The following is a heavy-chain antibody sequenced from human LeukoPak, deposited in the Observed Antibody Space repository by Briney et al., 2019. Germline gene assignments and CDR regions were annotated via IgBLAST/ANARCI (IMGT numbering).Heavy chain of an antibody. CDR1: GGTFSSYA. D-gene: IGHD3-22*01. CDR3: ARTGDSSGYYEGYFDY. V-gene: IGHV1-69*13. CDR2: IIPIFGTA. Sequence: GASVKVSCKASGGTFSSYAISWVRQAPGQGLEWMGGIIPIFGTANYAQKFQGRVTITADESTSTAYMELSSLRSEDTAVYYCARTGDSSGYYEGYFDYWGQGTLVTVSS. J-gene: IGHJ4*02.